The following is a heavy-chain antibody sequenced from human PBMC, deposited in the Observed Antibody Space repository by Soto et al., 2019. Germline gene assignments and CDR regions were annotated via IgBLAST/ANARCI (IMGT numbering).Heavy chain of an antibody. Sequence: QVQLVESGGDVVQPGRSLRLSCAASGFTFSSYGMHWVRQAPGKGLEWVAVISYDGSVKYYADSVKGRFTISRDNSKNPLYLQMNSLRAEETAVYYCAGEVASGYWGQGTLVTVSS. CDR1: GFTFSSYG. CDR3: AGEVASGY. D-gene: IGHD2-21*01. CDR2: ISYDGSVK. V-gene: IGHV3-30*03. J-gene: IGHJ4*02.